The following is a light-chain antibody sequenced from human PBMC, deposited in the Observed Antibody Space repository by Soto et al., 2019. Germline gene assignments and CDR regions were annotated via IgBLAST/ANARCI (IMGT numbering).Light chain of an antibody. Sequence: EIVMTQSPATLSVAPGERATLSCRASQSVSSNLAWYQQKPGQAPRLLIYGASTRATGIPARFSGSGSGTEFTLTISSLKSEDFAVYYCQPYNHCPPEAWTFGKGTKVDIK. J-gene: IGKJ1*01. CDR3: QPYNHCPPEAWT. CDR1: QSVSSN. CDR2: GAS. V-gene: IGKV3-15*01.